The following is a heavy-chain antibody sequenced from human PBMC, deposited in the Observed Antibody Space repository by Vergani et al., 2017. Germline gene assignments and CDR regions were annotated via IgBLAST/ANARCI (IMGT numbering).Heavy chain of an antibody. J-gene: IGHJ4*02. Sequence: VQLVESGGGLVKPGGSLRLSCAASGFTFSSYAMSWVRQAPGKGLEWVSSISSSSSYIYYADSVKGRFTISRDNAKNSLYLQMNSLRAEDTAVYYCAKVISSSWGDYWGQGTLVTVSS. CDR3: AKVISSSWGDY. CDR1: GFTFSSYA. CDR2: ISSSSSYI. V-gene: IGHV3-21*04. D-gene: IGHD6-13*01.